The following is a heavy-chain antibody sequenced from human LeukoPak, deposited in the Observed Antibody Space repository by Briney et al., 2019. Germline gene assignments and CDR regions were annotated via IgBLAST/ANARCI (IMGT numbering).Heavy chain of an antibody. CDR2: IVVGSGNT. D-gene: IGHD1-26*01. V-gene: IGHV1-58*02. CDR3: AAEPSADGEDY. CDR1: GYTFTGYY. J-gene: IGHJ4*02. Sequence: SVKVSCKASGYTFTGYYIHWVRQARGQRLEWIGWIVVGSGNTNYAQKFQERVTITRDMSTSTAYMELSSLRSEDTAVYYCAAEPSADGEDYWGQGTLVTVSS.